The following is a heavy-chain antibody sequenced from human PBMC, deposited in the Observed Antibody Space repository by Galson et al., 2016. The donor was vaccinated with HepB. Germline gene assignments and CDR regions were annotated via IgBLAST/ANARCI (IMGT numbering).Heavy chain of an antibody. Sequence: SVKVSCKASGYTFTSYGITWVRQAPGQGLEWMGWISPYNGNTNYAQKLQGRVTMTTDTSTSTAYMELRSLRSDDTAVYYCARDRSSRWELPRGFDYWGQGTLVTVSS. V-gene: IGHV1-18*01. CDR1: GYTFTSYG. J-gene: IGHJ4*02. CDR3: ARDRSSRWELPRGFDY. CDR2: ISPYNGNT. D-gene: IGHD1-26*01.